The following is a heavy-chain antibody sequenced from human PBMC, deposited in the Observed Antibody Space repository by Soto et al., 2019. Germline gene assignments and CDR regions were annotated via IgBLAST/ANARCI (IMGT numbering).Heavy chain of an antibody. V-gene: IGHV4-59*12. CDR2: IYYSGST. J-gene: IGHJ5*02. Sequence: SETLSLTCTVSGGSISSYYWSWIRQPPGKGLEWIGYIYYSGSTNYNPSLKSRVTISVDTSKNQFSLKLSSVTAADTAVYYCARGRTSVTSREYNWFDPWGQGTLVTVSS. CDR3: ARGRTSVTSREYNWFDP. D-gene: IGHD4-17*01. CDR1: GGSISSYY.